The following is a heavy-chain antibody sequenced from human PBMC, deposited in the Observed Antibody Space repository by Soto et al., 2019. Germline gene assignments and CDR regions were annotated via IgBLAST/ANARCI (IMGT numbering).Heavy chain of an antibody. V-gene: IGHV4-59*01. CDR3: ARGLGFSGSYFDY. CDR1: GGSISSYY. D-gene: IGHD1-26*01. Sequence: PSETLSLTCTVSGGSISSYYWSWIRQPPGKGLEWIGYIYYSGSTNYNPPLKSRVTIAVDTSKNQFSLKLSSVTAADTAVYYCARGLGFSGSYFDYWGQGTLVTVS. CDR2: IYYSGST. J-gene: IGHJ4*02.